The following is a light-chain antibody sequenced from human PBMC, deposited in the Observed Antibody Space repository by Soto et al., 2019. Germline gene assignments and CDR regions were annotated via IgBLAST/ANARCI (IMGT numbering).Light chain of an antibody. CDR2: GAS. J-gene: IGKJ1*01. V-gene: IGKV3-20*01. CDR1: QSLSGSF. CDR3: QQSHSPPWT. Sequence: EIALTQSPGTLSLSPGERASLSCRASQSLSGSFLVWYQQKPGQAPRVLFTGASNRASDIPDRFRGSGSGTNFTLTINRLEPEDFAVYYCQQSHSPPWTFGQGTTVEVK.